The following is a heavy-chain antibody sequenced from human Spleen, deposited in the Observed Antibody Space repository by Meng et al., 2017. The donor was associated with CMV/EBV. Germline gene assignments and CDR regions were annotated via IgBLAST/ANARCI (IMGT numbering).Heavy chain of an antibody. CDR1: GFSVSGNY. Sequence: GESLKISCAASGFSVSGNYISWVRQAPGKGLEWVAVISYDGSHKYYADSVKGRFTISRDDSKNTLYLQMNSLRAEDTAVYYCAREVGRGSCSSTSCRGLWGMDVWGQGTTVTVSS. D-gene: IGHD2-2*01. V-gene: IGHV3-30*03. CDR3: AREVGRGSCSSTSCRGLWGMDV. J-gene: IGHJ6*02. CDR2: ISYDGSHK.